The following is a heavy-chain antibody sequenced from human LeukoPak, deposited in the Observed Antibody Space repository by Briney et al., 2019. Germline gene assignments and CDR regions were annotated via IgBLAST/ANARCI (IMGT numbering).Heavy chain of an antibody. V-gene: IGHV1-2*06. Sequence: ASVKVSCKAAGYTFTGYYMFWVRQAPGQGLEWMGRINPNSGGTNYAQKFQGRVTMTRDTSISTAYMELSRLRSDDTAVYYCARYLGYCSSTSCYGPWFDPWGQGTLVTVSS. J-gene: IGHJ5*02. CDR1: GYTFTGYY. CDR2: INPNSGGT. D-gene: IGHD2-2*01. CDR3: ARYLGYCSSTSCYGPWFDP.